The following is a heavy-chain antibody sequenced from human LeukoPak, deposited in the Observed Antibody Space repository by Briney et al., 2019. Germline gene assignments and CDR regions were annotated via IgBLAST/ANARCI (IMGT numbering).Heavy chain of an antibody. Sequence: GGSLRLSCAASGFTFDDYGMSWVRQAPGKGLEWVSSISSSSYIYYADSVKGRFTISRDNAKNSLYLQMNSLRAEDTAVYYCARDKVSSSGWSKFDPWGQGTLVTVSS. CDR2: ISSSSYI. D-gene: IGHD6-19*01. V-gene: IGHV3-21*01. CDR3: ARDKVSSSGWSKFDP. J-gene: IGHJ5*02. CDR1: GFTFDDYG.